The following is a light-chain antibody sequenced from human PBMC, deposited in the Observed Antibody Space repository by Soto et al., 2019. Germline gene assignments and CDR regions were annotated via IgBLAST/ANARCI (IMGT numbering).Light chain of an antibody. Sequence: DIVMTQSPDSLAVSLGERATINCKSSQSVLYSSNNKNYLAWYQQKPGQPPKLLIYWASTRKSGVPDRFSGSGSGTDFTLTISSLQDEDVALYYCQQYYSTPPTFGGGTTVEIK. J-gene: IGKJ4*01. V-gene: IGKV4-1*01. CDR2: WAS. CDR1: QSVLYSSNNKNY. CDR3: QQYYSTPPT.